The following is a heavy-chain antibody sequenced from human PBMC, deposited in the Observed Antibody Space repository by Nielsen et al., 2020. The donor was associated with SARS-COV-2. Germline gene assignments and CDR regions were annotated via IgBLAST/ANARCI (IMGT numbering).Heavy chain of an antibody. J-gene: IGHJ6*02. Sequence: ASVKVSCKASGYTFTTYHISWVRQAPGQGLEWMGWSNTHTTNTNYAQKFQGRVTMTTDSSASTAYMDLRSLRFEDTAVYYCARERSREYGIDVWGQGTTVTVSS. V-gene: IGHV1-18*01. D-gene: IGHD1-26*01. CDR1: GYTFTTYH. CDR3: ARERSREYGIDV. CDR2: SNTHTTNT.